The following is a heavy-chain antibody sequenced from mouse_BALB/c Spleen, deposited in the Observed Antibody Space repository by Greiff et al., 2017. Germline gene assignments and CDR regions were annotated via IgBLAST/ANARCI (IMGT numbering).Heavy chain of an antibody. CDR3: ARQDYYAYAMDY. CDR2: ISSGGSYT. D-gene: IGHD1-1*01. J-gene: IGHJ4*01. CDR1: GFTFSSYG. Sequence: EVHLVESGGDLVKPGGSLKLSCAASGFTFSSYGMSWVRQTPDKRLEWVATISSGGSYTYYPDSVKGRFTISRDNAKNTLYLQMSSLKSEDTAMYYCARQDYYAYAMDYWGQGTSVTVSS. V-gene: IGHV5-6*01.